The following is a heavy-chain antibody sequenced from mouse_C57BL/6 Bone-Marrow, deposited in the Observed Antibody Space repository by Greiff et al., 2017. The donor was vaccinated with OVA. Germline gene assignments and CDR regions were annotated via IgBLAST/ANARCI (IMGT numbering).Heavy chain of an antibody. J-gene: IGHJ3*01. Sequence: QVQLQQSGAELVRPGTSVKLSCKASGYTFTSYWMHWVKQRPGQGLEWIGVIDPSDSYTNYNQKFKGKATLTVDTSSSTAYMQLSSLTSEDAAVYYCAVWFAYWGQGTLVTVSA. V-gene: IGHV1-59*01. CDR3: AVWFAY. CDR2: IDPSDSYT. CDR1: GYTFTSYW.